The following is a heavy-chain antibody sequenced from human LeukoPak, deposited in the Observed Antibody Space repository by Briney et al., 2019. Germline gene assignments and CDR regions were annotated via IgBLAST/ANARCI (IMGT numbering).Heavy chain of an antibody. V-gene: IGHV3-23*01. Sequence: GGSLRLSCVVSGISLSNYAMAWVRQAPGKGLEWVSYISERGGSTTYADSVKGRFTISRDTSLNTLYLQMNNLRAEDTAVYFCAKRGVVIRGILVIGYHQEAYHYDFWGQGVLVTVSS. CDR1: GISLSNYA. D-gene: IGHD3-10*01. CDR2: ISERGGST. CDR3: AKRGVVIRGILVIGYHQEAYHYDF. J-gene: IGHJ4*02.